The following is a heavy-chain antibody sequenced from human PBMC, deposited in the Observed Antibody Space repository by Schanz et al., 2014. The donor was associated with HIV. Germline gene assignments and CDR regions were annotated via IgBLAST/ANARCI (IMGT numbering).Heavy chain of an antibody. Sequence: EVQLLESGGGLVQPGGSLRLSCAASGFSFSNYWMYWVRQAPGKGLVWVSRINNDGSSTSYADSVKGRFTISRDNAKNTLYLQMKSLRAEDTAVYYCARETVNYYYGMDVWGQGTTVTVSS. CDR3: ARETVNYYYGMDV. CDR2: INNDGSST. J-gene: IGHJ6*02. D-gene: IGHD4-4*01. V-gene: IGHV3-74*01. CDR1: GFSFSNYW.